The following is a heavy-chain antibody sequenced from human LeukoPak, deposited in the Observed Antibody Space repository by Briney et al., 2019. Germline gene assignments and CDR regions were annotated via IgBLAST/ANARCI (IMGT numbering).Heavy chain of an antibody. CDR3: AITYSNYFEY. V-gene: IGHV4-39*01. Sequence: SETLSLTCTVSGGSISSSSYYWGWIRQPPGKGLEWIGSIYYSGSTYYNPSLKSRVTISVDTSKNQFSLKLSSVTAAGTAVYYCAITYSNYFEYWGQGTLVTVSS. J-gene: IGHJ4*02. CDR2: IYYSGST. D-gene: IGHD4-11*01. CDR1: GGSISSSSYY.